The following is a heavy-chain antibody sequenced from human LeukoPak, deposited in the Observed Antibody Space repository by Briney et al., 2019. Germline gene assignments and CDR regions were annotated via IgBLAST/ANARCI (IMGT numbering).Heavy chain of an antibody. J-gene: IGHJ4*02. CDR2: IIPIFGTA. Sequence: SVKVSCKASGGTFSSYAISWVRQAPGQGLEWMGRIIPIFGTADYAQKFQGRVTITTDESTSTAYMELSSLRSEDTAVYYCARDRPSGGYCSGGSCSFDYWGQGTLVTVSS. D-gene: IGHD2-15*01. V-gene: IGHV1-69*05. CDR1: GGTFSSYA. CDR3: ARDRPSGGYCSGGSCSFDY.